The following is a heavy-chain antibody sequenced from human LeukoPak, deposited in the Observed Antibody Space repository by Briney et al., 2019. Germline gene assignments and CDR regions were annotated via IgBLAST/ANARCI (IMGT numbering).Heavy chain of an antibody. J-gene: IGHJ3*02. CDR3: ARARMDYDSSGYYYVSLQSAFDI. D-gene: IGHD3-22*01. V-gene: IGHV3-48*03. CDR1: GFTFSSYE. CDR2: ISSSGTM. Sequence: GSLRLSCAASGFTFSSYEMNWVRQAPGKGLEWVSYISSSGTMYYADSVKGRFTISRDNAKNSLYLQMNSLRAEDTAVYYCARARMDYDSSGYYYVSLQSAFDIWGQGTMVTVSS.